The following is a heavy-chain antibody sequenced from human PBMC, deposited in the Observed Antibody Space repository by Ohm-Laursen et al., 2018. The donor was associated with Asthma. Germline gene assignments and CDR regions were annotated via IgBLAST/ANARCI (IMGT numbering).Heavy chain of an antibody. D-gene: IGHD1-26*01. CDR1: GYTFTGYY. Sequence: ASVKVSCKASGYTFTGYYMHWVRQAPGQGLEWMGRINPNSGGTNYAQKFQGRVTMTRDTSISTAYMELSRLRSGDTAVYYCARVGIVGAKRSFDYWGQGTLVTVSS. J-gene: IGHJ4*02. CDR2: INPNSGGT. V-gene: IGHV1-2*06. CDR3: ARVGIVGAKRSFDY.